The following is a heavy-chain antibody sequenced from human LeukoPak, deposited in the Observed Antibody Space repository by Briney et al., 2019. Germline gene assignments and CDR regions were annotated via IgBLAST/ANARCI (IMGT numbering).Heavy chain of an antibody. J-gene: IGHJ5*02. V-gene: IGHV3-23*01. D-gene: IGHD5-18*01. CDR1: GFTFSSYA. Sequence: GGSLRLFCAASGFTFSSYAMSWVRQAPGKGLEWVSAISGSGGSTYYADSVKGRFTISRDNSKNTLYLQMNSLRAEDTAVYYCAKDPYSYGPYNWFDPWGQGTLVTVSS. CDR2: ISGSGGST. CDR3: AKDPYSYGPYNWFDP.